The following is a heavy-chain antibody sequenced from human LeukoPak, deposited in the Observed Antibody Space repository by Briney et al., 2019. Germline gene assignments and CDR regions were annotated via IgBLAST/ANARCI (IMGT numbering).Heavy chain of an antibody. CDR3: ARDFPDCTNGVCYIDY. J-gene: IGHJ4*02. V-gene: IGHV3-7*01. CDR1: GCTFSSYW. CDR2: IKQDGSEK. D-gene: IGHD2-8*01. Sequence: GGSLRLSCAASGCTFSSYWMSWVRQAPGKGLEWVANIKQDGSEKYYVDSVKGRFTISRDNAKNSLYLQMNSLRAEDTAVYYCARDFPDCTNGVCYIDYWGQGTLVTVSS.